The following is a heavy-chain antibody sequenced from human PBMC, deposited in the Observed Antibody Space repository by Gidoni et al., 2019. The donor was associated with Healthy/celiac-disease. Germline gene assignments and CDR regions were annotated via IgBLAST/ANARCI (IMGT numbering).Heavy chain of an antibody. J-gene: IGHJ4*02. CDR3: ASGQGIGVVVTPFDY. V-gene: IGHV4-31*03. CDR1: AGSISSGGYY. D-gene: IGHD2-21*02. Sequence: QVQLQESCPGLVKPSQTLSLTCTVSAGSISSGGYYWSWIRQHPGKGLEWIGYIYYSGSTYYNPSLKSRVTISVDTSKNQFSLKLSSVTAADTAVYYCASGQGIGVVVTPFDYWGQGTLVTVSS. CDR2: IYYSGST.